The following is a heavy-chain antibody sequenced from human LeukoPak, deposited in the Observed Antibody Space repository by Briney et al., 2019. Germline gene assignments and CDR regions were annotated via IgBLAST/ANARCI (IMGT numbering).Heavy chain of an antibody. Sequence: SVKVSCKASGGTFSSYAISWVRQAPGQRLEWMGRIIPILGIANYAQKFQGRVTITADKSTSTAYMELSSLRSEDTAVYYCVLGGYSYGSPSDYWGQGTLVTVSS. J-gene: IGHJ4*02. V-gene: IGHV1-69*04. D-gene: IGHD5-18*01. CDR3: VLGGYSYGSPSDY. CDR2: IIPILGIA. CDR1: GGTFSSYA.